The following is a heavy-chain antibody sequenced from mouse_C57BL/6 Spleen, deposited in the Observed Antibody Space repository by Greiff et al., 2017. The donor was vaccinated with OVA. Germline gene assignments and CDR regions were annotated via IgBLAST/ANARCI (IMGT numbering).Heavy chain of an antibody. CDR1: GYTFTSYW. CDR2: IDPSDSYT. CDR3: ASVGLLYAMDY. J-gene: IGHJ4*01. D-gene: IGHD3-1*01. V-gene: IGHV1-59*01. Sequence: QVQLQQPGAELVRPGTSVKLSCKASGYTFTSYWMHWVKQRPGQGLEWIGVIDPSDSYTNYNQKFKGKATLTVDTSSSTAYMQLSSLTSEDSAVYYCASVGLLYAMDYWGQGTSVTVSS.